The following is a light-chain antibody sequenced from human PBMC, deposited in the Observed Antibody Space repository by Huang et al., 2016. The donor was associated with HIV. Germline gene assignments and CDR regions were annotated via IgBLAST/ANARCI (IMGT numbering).Light chain of an antibody. CDR1: QSVSSSY. CDR3: QQYGSSPLGT. CDR2: GAS. J-gene: IGKJ2*01. Sequence: EIVLTQSPGTLSLSPGERATLSCRASQSVSSSYLAWYQQKPGQASRLLIYGASSRATGIPDRFSGSGSGTDFTLTISRLEPEDFAVYFCQQYGSSPLGTFGQGTKLEIK. V-gene: IGKV3-20*01.